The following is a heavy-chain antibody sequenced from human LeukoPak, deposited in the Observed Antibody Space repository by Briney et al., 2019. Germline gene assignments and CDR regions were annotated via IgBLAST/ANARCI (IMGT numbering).Heavy chain of an antibody. Sequence: GGSLRLSCAASGFTFSSYSMNWVRQAPGKGLEWVSSISSSSSYIYYADSVKGRFTISRDNSKNTLYLQMNSLRAEDTAVYYCAKGQSPTVGDYWGQGTLVTVSS. CDR2: ISSSSSYI. D-gene: IGHD4-23*01. V-gene: IGHV3-21*04. CDR3: AKGQSPTVGDY. CDR1: GFTFSSYS. J-gene: IGHJ4*02.